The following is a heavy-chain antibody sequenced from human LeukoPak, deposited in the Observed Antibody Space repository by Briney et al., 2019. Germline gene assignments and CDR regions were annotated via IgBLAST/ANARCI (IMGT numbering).Heavy chain of an antibody. CDR3: AKGGYSSLMDV. Sequence: PGRSLRLSCAASGFTFSNYGMHWVRQAPGKGLEWVAVIWYDGSNKYYAESVKGRFTISRDNSKNTLYLQMNSLRAEDTAVYYCAKGGYSSLMDVWGKGTTVTVSS. CDR1: GFTFSNYG. J-gene: IGHJ6*03. V-gene: IGHV3-33*06. CDR2: IWYDGSNK. D-gene: IGHD5-24*01.